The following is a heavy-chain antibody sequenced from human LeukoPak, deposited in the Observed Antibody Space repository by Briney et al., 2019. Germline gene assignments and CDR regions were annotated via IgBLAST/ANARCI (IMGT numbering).Heavy chain of an antibody. CDR3: AKDYGASR. CDR1: GFIFSTYA. CDR2: ISGSGGST. Sequence: GGSLRLSCAASGFIFSTYAMNWVRQAPGKGLEWVSTISGSGGSTYYAVSVKGRFTISRDNAKNTLYLQMNSLRAEDTAVYYCAKDYGASRWGQGTLVTVSS. J-gene: IGHJ4*02. D-gene: IGHD4/OR15-4a*01. V-gene: IGHV3-23*01.